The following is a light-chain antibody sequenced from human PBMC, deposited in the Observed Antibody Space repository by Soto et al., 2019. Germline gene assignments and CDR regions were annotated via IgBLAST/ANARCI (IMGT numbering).Light chain of an antibody. CDR2: GAS. J-gene: IGKJ4*01. CDR3: QQDDNWPLT. CDR1: QSVSSN. Sequence: DIVMTQSPATLPVSPGERATLSCRASQSVSSNLAWYQQKPGQAPRFLIYGASTSATGFPARFSGSGSGTEFTLTISSLQSEDFAVYYCQQDDNWPLTFGGGTTVEIK. V-gene: IGKV3-15*01.